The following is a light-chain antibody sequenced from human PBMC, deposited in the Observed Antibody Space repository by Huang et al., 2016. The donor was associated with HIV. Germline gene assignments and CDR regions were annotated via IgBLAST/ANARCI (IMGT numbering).Light chain of an antibody. CDR1: QNIRNW. V-gene: IGKV1-5*03. J-gene: IGKJ1*01. CDR3: HHYNSYSGA. Sequence: DIQMTQSASTLSASVGDRVTITCRASQNIRNWLAWNQQKPGKAPNLLIYKASTLESGVPSRFSGSGSVTEFTLTISSLQPDDFATYYCHHYNSYSGAFGQGTKVEIK. CDR2: KAS.